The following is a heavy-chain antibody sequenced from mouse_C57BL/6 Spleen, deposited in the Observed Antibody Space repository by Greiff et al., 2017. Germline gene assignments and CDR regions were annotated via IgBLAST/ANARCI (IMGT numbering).Heavy chain of an antibody. J-gene: IGHJ2*01. D-gene: IGHD4-1*01. CDR2: IYPGSGST. V-gene: IGHV1-55*01. CDR3: ARGNWFFDY. Sequence: QVQLQQPGAELVKPGASVKMFCKASGYTFTSYWITWVKPRPGQGLEWIGDIYPGSGSTNYNQEFKSKAAVTVDTYASTAYMQLSSLTSEDSAVDYCARGNWFFDYWGQGTTLTVSS. CDR1: GYTFTSYW.